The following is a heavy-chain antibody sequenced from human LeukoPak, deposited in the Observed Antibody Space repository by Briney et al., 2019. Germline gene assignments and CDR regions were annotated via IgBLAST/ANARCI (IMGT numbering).Heavy chain of an antibody. Sequence: GGSLRLSCAASGFTFSSHWMHWVRQPPGKGLIWVSRVNSEGSSTTYADSVKGRFTISRDNAKNTLYLQIISLRAEDTAVYYCVSTVDYWYFDLWGRGTLVTVSS. CDR1: GFTFSSHW. V-gene: IGHV3-74*01. CDR2: VNSEGSST. CDR3: VSTVDYWYFDL. D-gene: IGHD6-19*01. J-gene: IGHJ2*01.